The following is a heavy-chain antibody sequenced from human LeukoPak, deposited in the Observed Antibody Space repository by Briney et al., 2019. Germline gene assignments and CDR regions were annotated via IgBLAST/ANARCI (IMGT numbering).Heavy chain of an antibody. J-gene: IGHJ4*02. CDR2: IYYSGST. Sequence: SETLSLTCTVSGGSISSSSYYWGWIRQPPGKGLEWIGSIYYSGSTYYNPSLKSRVTISVDTSKNQFSLKLSSVTAADTAVYYCARQPRGAVIDYWGQGTLVTVSS. CDR1: GGSISSSSYY. D-gene: IGHD1-26*01. CDR3: ARQPRGAVIDY. V-gene: IGHV4-39*01.